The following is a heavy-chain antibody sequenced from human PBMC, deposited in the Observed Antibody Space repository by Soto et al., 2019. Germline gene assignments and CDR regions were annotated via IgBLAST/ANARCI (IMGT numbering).Heavy chain of an antibody. Sequence: QVQLVESGGGVVQPGRSLRLSCAASGFTFSSYGMHWVRQAPGKGLEWVAVIWYDGSNKYYADSVKGRFTISRDNSKNTLYLQMNSLRAEDTAVYYCARDGENYYDFYALDIWGQGTMVTVSS. CDR3: ARDGENYYDFYALDI. CDR1: GFTFSSYG. D-gene: IGHD3-22*01. V-gene: IGHV3-33*01. CDR2: IWYDGSNK. J-gene: IGHJ3*02.